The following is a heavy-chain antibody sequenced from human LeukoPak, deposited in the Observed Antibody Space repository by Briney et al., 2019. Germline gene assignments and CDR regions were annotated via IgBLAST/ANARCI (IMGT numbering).Heavy chain of an antibody. CDR3: ARDLYYYDSSGYSTY. D-gene: IGHD3-22*01. V-gene: IGHV3-66*01. CDR1: GFTVSSSD. CDR2: IYSGGTT. Sequence: GGSLRLSCVASGFTVSSSDMNGVRQAPGKGLEWVSVIYSGGTTSYADSVKGRFTISRDNSKNTLYLQMNSLRAEDTAVYYCARDLYYYDSSGYSTYWGQGTLVTVSS. J-gene: IGHJ4*02.